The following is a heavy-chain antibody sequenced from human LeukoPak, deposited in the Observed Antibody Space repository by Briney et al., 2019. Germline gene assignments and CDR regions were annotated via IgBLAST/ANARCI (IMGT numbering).Heavy chain of an antibody. CDR1: GFTFSSYS. Sequence: GGSLRLSCAASGFTFSSYSMNWVRQAPGKGLEWVSSISSSSSYIYCADSVKGRFTISRDNAKNSLYLQMNSLRAEDTAVYYCASGCSGGSCVGYWGQGTLVTVSS. V-gene: IGHV3-21*01. CDR2: ISSSSSYI. J-gene: IGHJ4*02. CDR3: ASGCSGGSCVGY. D-gene: IGHD2-15*01.